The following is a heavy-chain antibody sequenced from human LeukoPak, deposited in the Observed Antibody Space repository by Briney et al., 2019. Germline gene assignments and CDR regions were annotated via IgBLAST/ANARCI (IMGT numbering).Heavy chain of an antibody. CDR1: GLSISTYY. CDR3: ARDKERWLQGPYFDY. V-gene: IGHV4-59*01. CDR2: SYYSGST. Sequence: SSETLSLTCTLSGLSISTYYWSWIRQPPGKGLEWIGYSYYSGSTNYNPSLKSRVAISVDTSKNQFSLKLSSATAADTAVYYCARDKERWLQGPYFDYWGQGTLVTVSS. J-gene: IGHJ4*02. D-gene: IGHD5-24*01.